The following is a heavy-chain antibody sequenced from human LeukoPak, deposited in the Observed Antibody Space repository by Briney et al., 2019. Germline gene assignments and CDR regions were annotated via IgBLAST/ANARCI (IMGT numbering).Heavy chain of an antibody. CDR3: ARHRYSPRSGSYYMDV. CDR2: IYTSGST. V-gene: IGHV4-31*03. J-gene: IGHJ6*03. Sequence: SQTLSLTCTVSGGSISSGGYYWSWIRQHPGKGLEWIGYIYTSGSTNYNPSLKSRVTISVDTSKNQFSLKLSSVTAADTAVYYCARHRYSPRSGSYYMDVWGKGTTVTVSS. D-gene: IGHD1-1*01. CDR1: GGSISSGGYY.